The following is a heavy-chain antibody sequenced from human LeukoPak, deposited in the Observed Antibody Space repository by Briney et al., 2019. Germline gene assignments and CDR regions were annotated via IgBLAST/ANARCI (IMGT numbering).Heavy chain of an antibody. Sequence: ASVKVSCKASGYTFTSYGISWVRQAPGQGLEWMGWISAYSGNTNYAQKLQGRVTMTTDTSTSTAYMELRSLRSDDTAVYYCARDGYDYVWGSSFYWGQGTLVTVSS. V-gene: IGHV1-18*01. CDR3: ARDGYDYVWGSSFY. CDR1: GYTFTSYG. J-gene: IGHJ4*02. D-gene: IGHD3-16*01. CDR2: ISAYSGNT.